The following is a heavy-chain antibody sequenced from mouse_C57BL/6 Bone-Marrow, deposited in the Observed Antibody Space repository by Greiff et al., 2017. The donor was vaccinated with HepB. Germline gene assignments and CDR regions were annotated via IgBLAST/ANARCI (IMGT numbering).Heavy chain of an antibody. D-gene: IGHD2-1*01. CDR3: ARSLLRAMDY. Sequence: EVQLVESGGGLVKPGGSLKLSCAASGFTFSSYAMSWVRQTPEKRLEWVATISDGGSYTDYPDNVKGRFTISRDNAKNNLYLQMRQLKSEDTAMYYCARSLLRAMDYWGQGTSVTVSS. CDR1: GFTFSSYA. CDR2: ISDGGSYT. J-gene: IGHJ4*01. V-gene: IGHV5-4*01.